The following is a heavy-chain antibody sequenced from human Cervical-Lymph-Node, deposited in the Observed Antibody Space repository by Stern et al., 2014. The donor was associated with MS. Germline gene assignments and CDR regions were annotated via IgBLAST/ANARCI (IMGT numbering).Heavy chain of an antibody. CDR2: INSDGRST. CDR3: ARAELWFGELRL. V-gene: IGHV3-74*02. Sequence: VQLVESGGGLVQPGGSLRLSCAASGFTFSSYWMHWVRQAPGKGLVWVSRINSDGRSTSYADSVKGRFTISRDNAKNTLYLQMNSLRAEDTAVYYCARAELWFGELRLWGQGTLVTVSS. D-gene: IGHD3-10*01. J-gene: IGHJ4*02. CDR1: GFTFSSYW.